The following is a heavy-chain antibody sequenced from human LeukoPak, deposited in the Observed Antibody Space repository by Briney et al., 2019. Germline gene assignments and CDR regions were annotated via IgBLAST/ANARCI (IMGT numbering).Heavy chain of an antibody. V-gene: IGHV3-9*01. CDR1: GFTFDDYA. CDR2: ISWNSGSI. CDR3: AKDMGYSSSWYYFDY. J-gene: IGHJ4*02. Sequence: QPGGSLRLSCAASGFTFDDYAMHWVRQAPGKGLEWVSGISWNSGSIGYADSVKGRLTISRDNAKNSLYLQMNSLRAEDTALYYCAKDMGYSSSWYYFDYWGQGTLVTVSS. D-gene: IGHD6-13*01.